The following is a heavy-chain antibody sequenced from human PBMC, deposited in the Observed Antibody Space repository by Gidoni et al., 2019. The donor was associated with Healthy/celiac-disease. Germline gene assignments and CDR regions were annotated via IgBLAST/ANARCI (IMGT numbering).Heavy chain of an antibody. Sequence: QVQLQESGPGLVKPSETLSLTCAVSGYSISSGYYWGWIRQPPGKGLEWIGSIYHSGSTYYNPSLKSRVTISVDTSKNQFSLKLSSVTAADTAVYYCAKGELAAAEDYWGQGTLVTVSS. CDR2: IYHSGST. CDR1: GYSISSGYY. V-gene: IGHV4-38-2*01. J-gene: IGHJ4*02. CDR3: AKGELAAAEDY. D-gene: IGHD6-13*01.